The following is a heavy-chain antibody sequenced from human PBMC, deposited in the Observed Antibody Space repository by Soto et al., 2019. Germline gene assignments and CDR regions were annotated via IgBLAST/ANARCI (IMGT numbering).Heavy chain of an antibody. CDR1: GGSIGSSSYY. D-gene: IGHD6-13*01. CDR3: ASIAAPGTTHFDF. V-gene: IGHV4-39*01. CDR2: IYYSGNT. Sequence: SETLSLTCTVSGGSIGSSSYYWGCVRQSPGKGLEWIGNIYYSGNTFYNPSLQSRVAISVDTSKNQFYLHLSSVTAADTAIFYCASIAAPGTTHFDFWGQGTLVTVSS. J-gene: IGHJ4*02.